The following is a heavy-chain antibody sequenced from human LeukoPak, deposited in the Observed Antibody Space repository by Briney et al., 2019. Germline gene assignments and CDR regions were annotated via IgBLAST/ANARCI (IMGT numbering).Heavy chain of an antibody. V-gene: IGHV3-23*01. CDR2: ISGSGGST. J-gene: IGHJ4*02. Sequence: GGSLRLSCAASGFTFSSYAMSWVRQAPGKGLEWVSAISGSGGSTYYADSVKGRFTISRDNSKDTLYLQMNSLRAEDTAVYYCAKDYGSGYYYSDYWGQGTLVTVSS. D-gene: IGHD3-22*01. CDR1: GFTFSSYA. CDR3: AKDYGSGYYYSDY.